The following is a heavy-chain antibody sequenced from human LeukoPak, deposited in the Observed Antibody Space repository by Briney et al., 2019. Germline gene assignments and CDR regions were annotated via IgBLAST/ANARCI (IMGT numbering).Heavy chain of an antibody. CDR1: GLTFSSYS. CDR2: ISSSSSYI. CDR3: ARALRITMIVVVPVFDY. J-gene: IGHJ4*02. Sequence: GGSLRLSCAASGLTFSSYSMNWVRQAPGKGLEWVSSISSSSSYIYYADSVKGRFTISRDNAKNSLYLQMNSLRAEDTAVYYCARALRITMIVVVPVFDYWGQGTLVTVSS. D-gene: IGHD3-22*01. V-gene: IGHV3-21*01.